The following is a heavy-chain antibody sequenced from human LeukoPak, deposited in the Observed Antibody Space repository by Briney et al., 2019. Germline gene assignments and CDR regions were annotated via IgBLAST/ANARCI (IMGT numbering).Heavy chain of an antibody. D-gene: IGHD3-3*01. CDR2: ISGSGGST. CDR3: AKISHTGLRFLGTVTQGRWFDP. Sequence: PGGSLRLSCAASGFTFSSYAMSWVRQAPGKGLEWVSAISGSGGSTYYADSVKGRFTISRDNSKNTLYLQMNSLRAEDTAVYYCAKISHTGLRFLGTVTQGRWFDPWGQGTLVTVSS. J-gene: IGHJ5*02. CDR1: GFTFSSYA. V-gene: IGHV3-23*01.